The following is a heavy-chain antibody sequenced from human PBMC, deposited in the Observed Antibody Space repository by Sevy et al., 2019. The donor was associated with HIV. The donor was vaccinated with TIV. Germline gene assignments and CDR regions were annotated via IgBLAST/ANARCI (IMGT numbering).Heavy chain of an antibody. V-gene: IGHV3-53*01. CDR1: GFIVSSNY. CDR2: IYGGGTT. D-gene: IGHD2-21*01. Sequence: GGSLRLSCAASGFIVSSNYMSWVRQAPGRGLEWVSVIYGGGTTFYGDSVKGRFTISRDNSKNTLYLQMNSQRAEDTAVYYCARGKRDDYSGMDVWGQGTTVTVSS. CDR3: ARGKRDDYSGMDV. J-gene: IGHJ6*02.